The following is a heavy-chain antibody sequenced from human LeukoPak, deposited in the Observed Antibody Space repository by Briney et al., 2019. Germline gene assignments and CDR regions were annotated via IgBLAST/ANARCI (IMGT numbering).Heavy chain of an antibody. J-gene: IGHJ6*02. D-gene: IGHD3-3*02. CDR1: GGSFSGYY. CDR2: INHSGST. Sequence: SETLSLTCAVSGGSFSGYYWSWIRQPPGKGLEWIGEINHSGSTNYNPSLKSRVTISVDTSKNQFSLKLSSVTAADTAVYYCARVHSLADYYYYGMDVWGQGTTVTVSS. V-gene: IGHV4-34*01. CDR3: ARVHSLADYYYYGMDV.